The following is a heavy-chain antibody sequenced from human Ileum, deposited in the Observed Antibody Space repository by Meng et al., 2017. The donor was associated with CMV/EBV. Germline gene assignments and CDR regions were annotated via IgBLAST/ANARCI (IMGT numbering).Heavy chain of an antibody. Sequence: EVQLVEFGGGLIKPGGSLRLSCAASGFTFTDAWMSWVRQAPGKGLEWVGRIKAKADGGTTEYPAPVKGRFTISRDDSKNTLFLQMNSLKTEDTAVYYCTTGRAHWGQGTLVTVSS. V-gene: IGHV3-15*01. J-gene: IGHJ4*02. CDR2: IKAKADGGTT. CDR1: GFTFTDAW. CDR3: TTGRAH.